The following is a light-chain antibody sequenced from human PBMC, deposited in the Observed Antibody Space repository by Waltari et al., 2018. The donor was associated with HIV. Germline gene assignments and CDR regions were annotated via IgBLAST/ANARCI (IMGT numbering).Light chain of an antibody. Sequence: QSVLTQPPSVSAAPGHSVTISRSGTSPNIGTNYVSWYQQVPGKPPKVVIYDNNKRPSGIPDRFSGSKSGTSATLAITGLQTGDEADYYCGAWDGGLSAGVFGGGTKLTVL. CDR3: GAWDGGLSAGV. V-gene: IGLV1-51*01. J-gene: IGLJ3*02. CDR1: SPNIGTNY. CDR2: DNN.